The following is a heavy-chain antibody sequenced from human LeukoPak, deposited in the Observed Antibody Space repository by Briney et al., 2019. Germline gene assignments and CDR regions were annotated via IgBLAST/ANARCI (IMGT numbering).Heavy chain of an antibody. CDR3: AREGPGEYFDY. V-gene: IGHV3-7*01. J-gene: IGHJ4*02. CDR2: IIQDGSEK. Sequence: GGALRLSCAASGFTFSRYWMNWVRQAPGKGLEWGANIIQDGSEKYYVDSVKGRFTISRDNGKNSLYLQLNSLRAEDTAVYYCAREGPGEYFDYWGKGTLVTVSS. CDR1: GFTFSRYW. D-gene: IGHD3-10*01.